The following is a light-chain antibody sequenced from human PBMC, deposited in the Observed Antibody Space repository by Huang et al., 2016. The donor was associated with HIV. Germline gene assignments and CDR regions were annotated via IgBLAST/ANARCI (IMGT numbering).Light chain of an antibody. CDR2: GAS. CDR3: QQFGSSPPYS. V-gene: IGKV3-20*01. J-gene: IGKJ2*03. CDR1: QSVTRNY. Sequence: EIVLTQSPDTLSLSPGERATVSCRAGQSVTRNYLAWYQPRPGQAHKLLLYGASTRATGIPDRFSGSGSGTAFTLTISRLAPEDFAVYYCQQFGSSPPYSFGQGTKLEIK.